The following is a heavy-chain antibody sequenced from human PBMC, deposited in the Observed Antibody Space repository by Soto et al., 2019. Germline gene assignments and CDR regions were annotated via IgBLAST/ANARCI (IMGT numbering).Heavy chain of an antibody. CDR3: ARGSGGPDNYFDY. J-gene: IGHJ4*02. CDR1: GGSISSYY. V-gene: IGHV4-59*01. Sequence: QVQLQESGPGLVKPSETLSLTCTVSGGSISSYYWSWIRQPPGKGLEWIGYIYYSGSTNYNPSLKSRVTISVDTSKNQFSLKLSSVTAADTAVYYCARGSGGPDNYFDYWGQGTLVTVSS. CDR2: IYYSGST. D-gene: IGHD3-10*01.